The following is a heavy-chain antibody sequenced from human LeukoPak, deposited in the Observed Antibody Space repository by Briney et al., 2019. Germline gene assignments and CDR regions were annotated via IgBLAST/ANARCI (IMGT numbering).Heavy chain of an antibody. J-gene: IGHJ4*02. D-gene: IGHD3-10*01. CDR2: IKQDGSEK. V-gene: IGHV3-7*01. CDR3: ARGGWTYGSGSPYYFDY. CDR1: GFTVSSNY. Sequence: GGSLRLSCAASGFTVSSNYMSWVRQAPGKGLEWVANIKQDGSEKYYVDSVKGRFTISRDNAKNSLYLQMNSLRAEDTAVYYCARGGWTYGSGSPYYFDYWGQGTLVTVSS.